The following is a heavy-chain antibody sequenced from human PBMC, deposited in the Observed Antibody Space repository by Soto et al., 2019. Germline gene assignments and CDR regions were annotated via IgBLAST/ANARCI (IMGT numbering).Heavy chain of an antibody. Sequence: PGESLKISCKGSGDSFSTYSIGWVRQMPGKGLEWVANLHSGDSNARYSPSFQGQVTISVDKSINTAYLQWSSLKASDTAFYYCAAWRYNHWFDYWGQGTLVTVSS. D-gene: IGHD1-1*01. CDR2: LHSGDSNA. J-gene: IGHJ4*02. V-gene: IGHV5-51*01. CDR3: AAWRYNHWFDY. CDR1: GDSFSTYS.